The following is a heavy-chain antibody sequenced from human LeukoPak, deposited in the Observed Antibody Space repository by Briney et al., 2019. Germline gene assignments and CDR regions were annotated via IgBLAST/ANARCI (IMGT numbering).Heavy chain of an antibody. J-gene: IGHJ4*02. V-gene: IGHV3-30*04. D-gene: IGHD3-10*01. CDR1: GFTFSSYA. CDR2: MSYDGSNK. CDR3: AKGLFGELSPFFDY. Sequence: GRSLRLSCAASGFTFSSYAMHWVRQAPGKGLEWVAVMSYDGSNKSYADSVKGRFTISRDNSKNTLYLQMNSLRAEDTAVYYCAKGLFGELSPFFDYWGQGTLVTVSS.